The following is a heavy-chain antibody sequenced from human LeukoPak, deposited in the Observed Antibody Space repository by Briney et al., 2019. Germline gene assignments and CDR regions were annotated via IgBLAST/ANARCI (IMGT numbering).Heavy chain of an antibody. CDR2: IYYSGST. V-gene: IGHV4-39*01. CDR3: ARHPRMDG. CDR1: GGSISRSSDY. Sequence: SDTLSLPCTVSGGSISRSSDYWGWIRQPPGKGLEWIGSIYYSGSTCYNPSLQSRVTISVDTSKNPFSLKLSSVTAADTAVYYCARHPRMDGWGQGTTVTVSS. J-gene: IGHJ6*02.